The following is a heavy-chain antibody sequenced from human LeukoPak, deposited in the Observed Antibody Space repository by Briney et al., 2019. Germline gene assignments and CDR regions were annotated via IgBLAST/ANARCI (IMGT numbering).Heavy chain of an antibody. Sequence: GRSLRLSCAASGFTFSSYAMHWVRQAPGKGLEWVAVISYDGSNKYYADSVKGRFTISRDNSKNTLYLQMNSLRAEDTAVYYCAREAVGTGAFDIWGQGTMVTVSS. CDR3: AREAVGTGAFDI. CDR1: GFTFSSYA. J-gene: IGHJ3*02. V-gene: IGHV3-30-3*01. D-gene: IGHD2-8*02. CDR2: ISYDGSNK.